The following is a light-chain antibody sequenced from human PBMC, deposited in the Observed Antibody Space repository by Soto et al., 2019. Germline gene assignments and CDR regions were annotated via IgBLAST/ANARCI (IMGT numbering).Light chain of an antibody. CDR2: DAS. CDR3: QQYKSYLLT. CDR1: QSISSW. Sequence: DIQMTQSPSTLSASVGDRVTITCRASQSISSWLAWYQQKPGKAPKLLIYDASSLESGVPSRFSGSGSGTEFTLTISSLQPDDFSTYYSQQYKSYLLTFGGGTKGEIK. J-gene: IGKJ4*01. V-gene: IGKV1-5*01.